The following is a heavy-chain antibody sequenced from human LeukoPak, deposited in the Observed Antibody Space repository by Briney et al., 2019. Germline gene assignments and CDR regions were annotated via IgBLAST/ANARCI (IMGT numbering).Heavy chain of an antibody. Sequence: SETLSLTCTVSGYSISSGYYWGWIRQPPGKGLEWIGSIYHSGSTYYNPSLKSRVTISVDTSKNQFSLKLSSVTAADTAVYYCAGSSSWGNWGQGTLVTVSS. D-gene: IGHD6-13*01. J-gene: IGHJ4*02. CDR1: GYSISSGYY. CDR3: AGSSSWGN. V-gene: IGHV4-38-2*02. CDR2: IYHSGST.